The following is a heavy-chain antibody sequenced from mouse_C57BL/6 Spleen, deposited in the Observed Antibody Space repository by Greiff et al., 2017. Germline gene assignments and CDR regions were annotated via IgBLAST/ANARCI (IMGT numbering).Heavy chain of an antibody. V-gene: IGHV1-62-2*01. CDR2: FYPGSGSI. J-gene: IGHJ1*03. D-gene: IGHD2-1*01. CDR3: ARHEIYYGTYWYFDV. Sequence: VKLVESGAELVKPGASVKLSCKASGYTFTEYTIHWVKQRSGQGLEWIGWFYPGSGSIKYNEKFKDKATLTADKSSSTVYMELSRLTSEDSAVYFCARHEIYYGTYWYFDVWGTGTTVTVSS. CDR1: GYTFTEYT.